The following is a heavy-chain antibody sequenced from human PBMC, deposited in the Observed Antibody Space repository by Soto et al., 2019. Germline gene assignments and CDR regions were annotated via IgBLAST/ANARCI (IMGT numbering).Heavy chain of an antibody. CDR1: GGSISSGGYY. CDR2: IYYSGST. Sequence: SETLSLTCTVSGGSISSGGYYWSCIRQHPGKGLEWIGYIYYSGSTYYNPSLKSRVTISVDTSKNQFSLKLSSVTAADTAVYYCATYYDSSGYYSNDAFDIWGQGTMVTVSS. CDR3: ATYYDSSGYYSNDAFDI. V-gene: IGHV4-31*03. J-gene: IGHJ3*02. D-gene: IGHD3-22*01.